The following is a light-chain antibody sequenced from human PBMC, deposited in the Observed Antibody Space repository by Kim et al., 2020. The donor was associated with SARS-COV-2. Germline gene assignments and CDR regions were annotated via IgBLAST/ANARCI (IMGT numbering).Light chain of an antibody. CDR1: PDITNS. Sequence: ASVRDSVTITCQAGPDITNSLNWYPHHPGHAPKLLIYDVFNLETGVPSMFSGSRSGTDFPLTISGLQPEDFATYYCQQYHNLPLTFGGGTKVDIK. J-gene: IGKJ4*01. CDR2: DVF. V-gene: IGKV1-33*01. CDR3: QQYHNLPLT.